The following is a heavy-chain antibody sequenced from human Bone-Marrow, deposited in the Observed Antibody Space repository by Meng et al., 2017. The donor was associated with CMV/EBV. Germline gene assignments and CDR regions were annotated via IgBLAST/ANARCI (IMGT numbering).Heavy chain of an antibody. Sequence: SETLSLTCIGSGGSISSYYWSWIRQPPGKGLEWIGYIYYSWSTNYNPYLKSRVTISVDTSKNQFSLKLSSVIAADTAVYYCARDCGMVRGVRSYYYYYGMDVWGQGTTVTVSS. CDR2: IYYSWST. CDR1: GGSISSYY. V-gene: IGHV4-59*01. CDR3: ARDCGMVRGVRSYYYYYGMDV. D-gene: IGHD3-10*01. J-gene: IGHJ6*02.